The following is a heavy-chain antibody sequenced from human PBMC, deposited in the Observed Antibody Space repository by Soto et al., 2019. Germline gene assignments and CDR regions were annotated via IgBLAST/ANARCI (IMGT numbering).Heavy chain of an antibody. CDR1: GFTFSTYN. V-gene: IGHV3-48*02. CDR3: ARVPLTCGGDCYIADY. D-gene: IGHD2-21*02. Sequence: EVQLVESGGGLVKPGGSLRLSCAASGFTFSTYNMNWVRQAPGKGLEWVSYISSSSRAIYYADSVKGRFTISRDNAKNSLYLQMNSLRDEDTAVYYCARVPLTCGGDCYIADYWGQGTLVTVSS. CDR2: ISSSSRAI. J-gene: IGHJ4*02.